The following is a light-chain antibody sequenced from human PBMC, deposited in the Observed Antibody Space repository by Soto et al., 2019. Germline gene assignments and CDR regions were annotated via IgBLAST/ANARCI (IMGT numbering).Light chain of an antibody. CDR1: QGIGST. Sequence: EIVLTQSPAALSVSPGERVTLSCRASQGIGSTLAWYQQKPGQTPRLLIYDSSTRAIGIPTRFSGSRSGTDCTLTISRLEPEDFAVYYCQLYSRSPRQITFGQGTRLEIK. J-gene: IGKJ5*01. CDR3: QLYSRSPRQIT. V-gene: IGKV3-15*01. CDR2: DSS.